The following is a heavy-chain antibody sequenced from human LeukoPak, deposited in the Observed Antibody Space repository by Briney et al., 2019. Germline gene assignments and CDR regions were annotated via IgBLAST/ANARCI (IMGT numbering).Heavy chain of an antibody. CDR2: IIPIFGIA. J-gene: IGHJ4*02. Sequence: GSSVKVSCKASGGTFISYTISWVRQAPGQGLEWMGRIIPIFGIANYAQKFQGRVTITADKSTSTAYMELSSLRSEDTAVYYCARDPQHYYGSGSYLDNWGQGTLVTVSS. D-gene: IGHD3-10*01. CDR3: ARDPQHYYGSGSYLDN. V-gene: IGHV1-69*04. CDR1: GGTFISYT.